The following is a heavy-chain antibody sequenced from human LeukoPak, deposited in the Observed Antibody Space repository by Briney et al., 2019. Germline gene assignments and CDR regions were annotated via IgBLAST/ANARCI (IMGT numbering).Heavy chain of an antibody. V-gene: IGHV4-4*07. CDR3: PLGNNNNVFAS. J-gene: IGHJ1*01. CDR2: ISTSGST. Sequence: SETLSLTCTVSGGSTSSYYWNWIRQPAEKGVEWIGRISTSGSTNSNPSLTSRLTMSLDPSKNQFSLTLSSVTPAATGVYYSPLGNNNNVFASWGQGTLVTVAS. D-gene: IGHD3-3*01. CDR1: GGSTSSYY.